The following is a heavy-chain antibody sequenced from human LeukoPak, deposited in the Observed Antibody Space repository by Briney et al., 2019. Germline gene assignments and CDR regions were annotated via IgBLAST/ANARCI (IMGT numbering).Heavy chain of an antibody. CDR2: ISWNSGSI. Sequence: PGRSLRLSCAASGFTFDDYALHWVRQAPGKGLEWVSGISWNSGSIGYADSVKGRFTISRDNAKNSLYLQMNGLRVEDTALYYCAKAEGYSSGWYPDWGQGTLVTVSS. J-gene: IGHJ4*02. CDR3: AKAEGYSSGWYPD. V-gene: IGHV3-9*01. CDR1: GFTFDDYA. D-gene: IGHD6-19*01.